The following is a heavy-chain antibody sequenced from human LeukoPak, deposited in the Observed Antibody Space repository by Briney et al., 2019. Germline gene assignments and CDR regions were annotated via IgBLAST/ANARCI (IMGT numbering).Heavy chain of an antibody. V-gene: IGHV3-9*01. J-gene: IGHJ5*02. Sequence: GGSLRLSCAASGFTLDDYVMHWVRPAPGKGLEWVSGISWNSGSIGYADSVKGRFTISRDNAKNSLYLQMNSLRAEDTAVYYCARERIAAMGWFDPWGQGTLVTVSS. CDR2: ISWNSGSI. CDR3: ARERIAAMGWFDP. CDR1: GFTLDDYV. D-gene: IGHD6-25*01.